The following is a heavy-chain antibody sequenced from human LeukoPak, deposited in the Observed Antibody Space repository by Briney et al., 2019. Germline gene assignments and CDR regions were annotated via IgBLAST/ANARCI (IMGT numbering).Heavy chain of an antibody. CDR2: ISGSGGST. CDR1: GFTFSSYA. J-gene: IGHJ5*02. Sequence: PGGSLRLSCAASGFTFSSYAMRWVRQAPGKGLEWVSAISGSGGSTYYADSVKGRFTISRDNSKNTLYLQMNSLRAEDTAVYYCAKDRIAAAGRGFRFDPWGQGTLVTVSS. CDR3: AKDRIAAAGRGFRFDP. D-gene: IGHD6-13*01. V-gene: IGHV3-23*01.